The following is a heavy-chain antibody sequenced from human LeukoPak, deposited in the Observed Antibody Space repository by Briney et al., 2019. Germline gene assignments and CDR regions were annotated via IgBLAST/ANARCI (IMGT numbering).Heavy chain of an antibody. J-gene: IGHJ4*02. CDR3: GREMRGHSGSNPDY. D-gene: IGHD5-12*01. CDR1: GGSNYSYY. CDR2: ICYSGST. Sequence: SETLSLTCTVSGGSNYSYYRSWLRQPPGKGLEWIGYICYSGSTNYNPSLKSRVTISADKSKNQFLLKLTTVTAADTAVYYCGREMRGHSGSNPDYWGQGTLVTVSS. V-gene: IGHV4-59*01.